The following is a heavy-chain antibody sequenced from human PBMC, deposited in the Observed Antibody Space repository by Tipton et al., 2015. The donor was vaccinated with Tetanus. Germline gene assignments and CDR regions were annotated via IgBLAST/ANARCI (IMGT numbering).Heavy chain of an antibody. CDR2: IYAAGST. D-gene: IGHD5-24*01. CDR1: GFSVSSNY. V-gene: IGHV3-66*02. J-gene: IGHJ4*02. Sequence: SLRLSCVVSGFSVSSNYITWVRQAPGKGLEWLSIIYAAGSTYYADSVKGRFTLSRDNAKNTLYLQMNSLRAEDTAVYYCAKESLWVRDGTNLDYWGQGTLVTVSS. CDR3: AKESLWVRDGTNLDY.